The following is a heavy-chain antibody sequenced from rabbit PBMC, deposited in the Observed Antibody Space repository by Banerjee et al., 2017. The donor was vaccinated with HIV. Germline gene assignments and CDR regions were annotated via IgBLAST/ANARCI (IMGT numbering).Heavy chain of an antibody. D-gene: IGHD1-1*01. Sequence: QEQLEESGGDLVKPEGSLTLTCTASGFSFSSNYWICWVRQAPGKGLEWIGCIYTISGNTYYASWVNGRFTISETSSTTVTLQMTSLTAADTATYFCARTYSSSSGYYNLWGPGTLVTVS. CDR3: ARTYSSSSGYYNL. J-gene: IGHJ4*01. CDR1: GFSFSSNYW. CDR2: IYTISGNT. V-gene: IGHV1S45*01.